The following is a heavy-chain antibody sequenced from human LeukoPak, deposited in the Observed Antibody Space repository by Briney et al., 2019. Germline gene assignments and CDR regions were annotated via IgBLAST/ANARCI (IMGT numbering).Heavy chain of an antibody. CDR2: INHSGST. CDR1: GGSFSGYY. Sequence: SETLPLTCAVYGGSFSGYYWSWIRQPPGKGLEWIGEINHSGSTNYNPSLKSRVTISVDTSKNQFSLKLSSVTAADTAVYYCARNGYSSGLVRDWGQGTLVTVSS. CDR3: ARNGYSSGLVRD. D-gene: IGHD6-19*01. J-gene: IGHJ4*02. V-gene: IGHV4-34*01.